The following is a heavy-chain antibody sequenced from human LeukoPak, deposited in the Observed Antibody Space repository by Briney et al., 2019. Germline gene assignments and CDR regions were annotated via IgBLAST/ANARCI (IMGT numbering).Heavy chain of an antibody. D-gene: IGHD6-13*01. CDR1: GYSFTTYW. CDR3: ASGISAAGFY. J-gene: IGHJ4*02. Sequence: KYGKSLKISCKGSGYSFTTYWIGWVRQMPGKGLEWMGIIYPADSDTRYSPSFQGQVTISADKSISTAYLQWNSLKASDTAMYYCASGISAAGFYWGQGTLVTVS. V-gene: IGHV5-51*01. CDR2: IYPADSDT.